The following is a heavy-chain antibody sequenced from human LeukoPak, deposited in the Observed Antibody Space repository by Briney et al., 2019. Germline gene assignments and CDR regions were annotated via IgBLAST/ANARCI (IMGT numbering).Heavy chain of an antibody. J-gene: IGHJ4*02. CDR3: ASSRAGGYFDY. CDR1: GYTFTSYG. D-gene: IGHD3-16*01. Sequence: RASVKVSCKASGYTFTSYGISWVRQAPGQGLEWMGWISAYNGNTNYAQKLQGRVTMTIDTSTSTAYMELRSLRSDDTAVYYCASSRAGGYFDYWGQGTLVTVSS. V-gene: IGHV1-18*04. CDR2: ISAYNGNT.